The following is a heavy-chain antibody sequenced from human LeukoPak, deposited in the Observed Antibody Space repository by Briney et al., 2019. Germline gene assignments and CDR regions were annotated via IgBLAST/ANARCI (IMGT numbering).Heavy chain of an antibody. CDR3: ARGPGGAFDI. Sequence: GGSLRLSCAASGFTFSSYSMNWVRQAPGKGLEWVSSISSSSSYIYYADPVKGRFTISRDNAKNSLYLQMNSLRAEDTAVYYCARGPGGAFDIWGQGTMVTVSS. J-gene: IGHJ3*02. D-gene: IGHD1-14*01. CDR1: GFTFSSYS. CDR2: ISSSSSYI. V-gene: IGHV3-21*01.